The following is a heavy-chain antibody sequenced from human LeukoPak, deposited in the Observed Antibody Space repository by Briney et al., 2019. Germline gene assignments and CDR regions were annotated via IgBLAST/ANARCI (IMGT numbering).Heavy chain of an antibody. D-gene: IGHD4-23*01. CDR3: ARGRFCDSGNCYLDY. Sequence: GGSLRLSCAASGFSFSNHGMHWVRQAPGKGLEWVAVIWYDGSNKYYADSVKGRFTISRDNSKNTVYLQMNSLRAEDTAVYYCARGRFCDSGNCYLDYWGQGTLVTVSS. CDR1: GFSFSNHG. CDR2: IWYDGSNK. V-gene: IGHV3-33*01. J-gene: IGHJ4*02.